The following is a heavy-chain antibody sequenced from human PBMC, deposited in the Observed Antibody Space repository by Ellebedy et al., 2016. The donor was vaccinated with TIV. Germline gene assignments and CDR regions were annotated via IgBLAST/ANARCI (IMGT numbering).Heavy chain of an antibody. Sequence: GESLKISCAASGFTFSSYSMNWVRQAPGKGLEWVSSISSSSSYIYYADSVKGRFTISRDNAKNSLYLQMNSLRAEDTAVYYCARRGRIFYYGSGSGDDWFDPWGQGTLVTVSS. CDR1: GFTFSSYS. D-gene: IGHD3-10*01. CDR2: ISSSSSYI. V-gene: IGHV3-21*01. J-gene: IGHJ5*02. CDR3: ARRGRIFYYGSGSGDDWFDP.